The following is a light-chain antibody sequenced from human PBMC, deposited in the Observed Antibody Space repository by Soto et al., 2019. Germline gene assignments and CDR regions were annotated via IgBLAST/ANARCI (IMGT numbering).Light chain of an antibody. CDR1: RSVSNSY. J-gene: IGKJ2*01. V-gene: IGKV3-20*01. CDR2: GPS. CDR3: QQYGRAPYT. Sequence: EIVLTQSPGTLSLSPGERATLSCRASRSVSNSYLAWYQQKPGQAPRLLLYGPSRRASGIPDRFSGSGSGTDFALTISRREPEDSAVYYCQQYGRAPYTFGQGTKLEIK.